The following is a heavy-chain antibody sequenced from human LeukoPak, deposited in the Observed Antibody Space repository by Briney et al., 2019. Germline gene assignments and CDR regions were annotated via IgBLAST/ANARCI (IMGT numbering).Heavy chain of an antibody. V-gene: IGHV2-70*04. CDR3: ARIPDSSGWYWFDP. CDR1: GFSLSSSGMR. Sequence: ESGPALLKPTQTLTLTCTFSGFSLSSSGMRVSWIRQPPGKALAWLARIDWDDDKFYSTSLKTRLTISKATSKIQVVLTMTNMDPVDTATYYCARIPDSSGWYWFDPWGQGSLLTVSS. CDR2: IDWDDDK. D-gene: IGHD6-19*01. J-gene: IGHJ5*02.